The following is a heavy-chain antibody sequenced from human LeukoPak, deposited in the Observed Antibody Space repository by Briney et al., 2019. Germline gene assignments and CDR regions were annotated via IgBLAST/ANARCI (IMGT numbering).Heavy chain of an antibody. D-gene: IGHD4-11*01. Sequence: SETLSLTCAVSGYSISSSNWWGWIRQPPGKGLEWIGYIYYSGSAYYNTSLNSRVTMSVDTSKNQFSLKLNSVTAADTAVYYCARHKGGYNNYPFDYWGQGTLVTVSS. CDR2: IYYSGSA. V-gene: IGHV4-28*01. CDR3: ARHKGGYNNYPFDY. CDR1: GYSISSSNW. J-gene: IGHJ4*02.